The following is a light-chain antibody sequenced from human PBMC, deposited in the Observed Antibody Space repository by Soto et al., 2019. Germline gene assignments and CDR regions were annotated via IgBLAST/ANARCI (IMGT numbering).Light chain of an antibody. CDR2: VAS. J-gene: IGKJ2*01. CDR3: HQYNNWPYT. CDR1: QGVSSN. V-gene: IGKV3-15*01. Sequence: EIVMTQSPAILSVSPGERATLSCRASQGVSSNLAWYQQKPGQAPRLLIYVASSRAIGIPARFSGSGSGTEFTLTISSLQSEDFAIYYCHQYNNWPYTFGQGTKLEI.